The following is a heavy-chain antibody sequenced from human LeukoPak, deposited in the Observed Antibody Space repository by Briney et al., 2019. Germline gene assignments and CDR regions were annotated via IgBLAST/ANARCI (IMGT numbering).Heavy chain of an antibody. CDR2: ISYDGSNK. CDR1: GFTFNSYA. CDR3: ARDGVYYDSSGYYYDYFDY. D-gene: IGHD3-22*01. Sequence: GGSLRLSCAASGFTFNSYAMHWVRQAPGKGLEWVAVISYDGSNKYYADSVKGRFTISRDNSKNTLYLQMNSLRAEDTAVYYCARDGVYYDSSGYYYDYFDYWGQGTLVTVSS. J-gene: IGHJ4*02. V-gene: IGHV3-30*04.